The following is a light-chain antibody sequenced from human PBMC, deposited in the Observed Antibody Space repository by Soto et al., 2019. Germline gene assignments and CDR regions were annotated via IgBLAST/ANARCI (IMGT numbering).Light chain of an antibody. J-gene: IGKJ2*01. V-gene: IGKV3-15*01. Sequence: EIVMTQSPATLSVSPGERATLSCRASQSVSSNLAWYQQKPGQAPRLLIYGASTRATGIPARFSGSGSGTELTLTISSLQSEDFAVYYCQQYNNWPMYTVGQGTKLEIK. CDR1: QSVSSN. CDR3: QQYNNWPMYT. CDR2: GAS.